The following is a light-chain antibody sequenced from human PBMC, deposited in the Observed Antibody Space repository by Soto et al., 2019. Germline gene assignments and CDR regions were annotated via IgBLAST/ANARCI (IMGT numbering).Light chain of an antibody. V-gene: IGKV1-33*01. J-gene: IGKJ4*01. CDR1: QDIKNY. CDR2: DAS. CDR3: QQYDNLPLT. Sequence: DIQMTQSPSSLSASVGDRFTITCQASQDIKNYLNWYQQKSGKAPKLLIYDASDLETGVPSRFSGSGPGTDFTFTINSLQPEDIATYYCQQYDNLPLTFGGGTKVDIK.